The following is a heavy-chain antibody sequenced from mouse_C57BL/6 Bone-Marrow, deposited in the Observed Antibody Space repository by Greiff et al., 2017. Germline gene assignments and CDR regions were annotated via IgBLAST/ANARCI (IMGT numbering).Heavy chain of an antibody. CDR3: VRLAGFDY. CDR2: IYPRSGNT. Sequence: VKLVESGAELARPGASVKLSCKASGYTFTSYGISWVKQRTGQGLEWIGEIYPRSGNTYYNEKFKGKATLTADKSSSTAYMELRSLTSEDSAVYFCVRLAGFDYWGQGTTLTVSS. D-gene: IGHD6-1*01. CDR1: GYTFTSYG. V-gene: IGHV1-81*01. J-gene: IGHJ2*01.